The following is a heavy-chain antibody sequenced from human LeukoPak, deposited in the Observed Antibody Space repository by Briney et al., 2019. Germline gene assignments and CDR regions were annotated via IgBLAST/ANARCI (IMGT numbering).Heavy chain of an antibody. CDR1: GFTFSNFW. CDR3: ASPTRDPYGDPHPPYYYYSMDV. J-gene: IGHJ6*02. Sequence: AGGSLRLSCTASGFTFSNFWMGWVRQAPGKGLEWVSSISSSSSYIYYADSVKGRFTISRDNAKNSLYLQMNSLRAEDTAVYYCASPTRDPYGDPHPPYYYYSMDVWGQGTTVTVSS. V-gene: IGHV3-21*01. CDR2: ISSSSSYI. D-gene: IGHD4-17*01.